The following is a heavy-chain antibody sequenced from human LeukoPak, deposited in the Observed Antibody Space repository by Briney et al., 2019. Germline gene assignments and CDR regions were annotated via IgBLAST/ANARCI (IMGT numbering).Heavy chain of an antibody. Sequence: PGGSLRLSCAASGFTFSSYSMNWVRQAPGKGLEWVSSISSSSSYIYYADSVKGRFTISRDNAKNSLYLQMNSLRAEDTAVYYCARTMKYTVTTTYYMGVWGKGTTVTVSS. CDR3: ARTMKYTVTTTYYMGV. V-gene: IGHV3-21*01. CDR2: ISSSSSYI. D-gene: IGHD4-11*01. CDR1: GFTFSSYS. J-gene: IGHJ6*03.